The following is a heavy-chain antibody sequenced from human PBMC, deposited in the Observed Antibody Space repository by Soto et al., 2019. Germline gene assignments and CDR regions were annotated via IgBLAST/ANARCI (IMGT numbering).Heavy chain of an antibody. Sequence: TGGSLRLSCAASGFTFSSYAMSWVRQAPGKGLEWVSSISVSGGSTYYADSVKGRFTISRDNSKNTLYLQMNSLRAEDTAIYFCAKGSYGDYVLDYWGQGTLVTVSS. CDR3: AKGSYGDYVLDY. CDR1: GFTFSSYA. D-gene: IGHD4-17*01. CDR2: ISVSGGST. J-gene: IGHJ4*02. V-gene: IGHV3-23*01.